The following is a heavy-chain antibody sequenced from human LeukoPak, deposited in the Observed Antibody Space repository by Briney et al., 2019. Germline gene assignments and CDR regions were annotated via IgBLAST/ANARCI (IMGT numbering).Heavy chain of an antibody. J-gene: IGHJ4*02. CDR1: GCTFSSYE. D-gene: IGHD3-9*01. CDR3: ARGGTRHYDILTGYYLITHYFDY. Sequence: PGGSLRLSCAASGCTFSSYEMNWVRQAPGKGLEWVSYISSSGSTIYYAGSVKGRFTISRDNAKNSLYLQMNSLRAEDTAVYYCARGGTRHYDILTGYYLITHYFDYWGQGTLVTVSS. V-gene: IGHV3-48*03. CDR2: ISSSGSTI.